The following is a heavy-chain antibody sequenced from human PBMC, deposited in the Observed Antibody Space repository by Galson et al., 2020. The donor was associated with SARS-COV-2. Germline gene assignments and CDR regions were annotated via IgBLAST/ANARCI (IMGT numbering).Heavy chain of an antibody. D-gene: IGHD2-2*01. J-gene: IGHJ4*02. V-gene: IGHV3-74*01. CDR3: ARGCSSTRCPSDY. Sequence: LVWVSVINPDGSGTNYADSLEGRFTISRDNARNTLYLQMNGLRADDTAVYYCARGCSSTRCPSDYWGQGTLVTVSS. CDR2: INPDGSGT.